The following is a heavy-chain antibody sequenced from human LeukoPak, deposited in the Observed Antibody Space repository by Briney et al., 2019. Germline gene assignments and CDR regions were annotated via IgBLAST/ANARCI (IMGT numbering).Heavy chain of an antibody. Sequence: SVKVSCKASGGTFSSYAISWVRQAPGQGLEWMGRIIPILGIANYAQKFQGRVTITADKSTSTAYMELSSLRSEDTAVYYCARAEAAGVLDYWGQGTLVTVSS. CDR2: IIPILGIA. V-gene: IGHV1-69*04. D-gene: IGHD6-13*01. J-gene: IGHJ4*02. CDR1: GGTFSSYA. CDR3: ARAEAAGVLDY.